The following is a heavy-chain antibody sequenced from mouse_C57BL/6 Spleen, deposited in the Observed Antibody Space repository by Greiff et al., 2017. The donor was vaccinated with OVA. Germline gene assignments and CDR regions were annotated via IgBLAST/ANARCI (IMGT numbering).Heavy chain of an antibody. CDR2: ISSGGDYI. D-gene: IGHD1-1*01. CDR3: TREGTVVAPYYAMDY. V-gene: IGHV5-9-1*02. Sequence: EVKLVESGEGLVKPGGSLKLSCAASGFTFSSYAMSWVRQTPEKRLEWVAYISSGGDYIYYADTVKGRFTISRDNARNTLYLQMSSLKSEDTAMYYCTREGTVVAPYYAMDYWGQGTSVTVSS. CDR1: GFTFSSYA. J-gene: IGHJ4*01.